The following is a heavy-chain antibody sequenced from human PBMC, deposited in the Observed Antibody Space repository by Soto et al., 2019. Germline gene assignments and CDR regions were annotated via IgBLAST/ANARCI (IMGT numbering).Heavy chain of an antibody. Sequence: QVQLVQSGAEVKKPGASVKVSCKASGYTFTSYDINWVRQATGQGLEWMGWLNPNSGNTGYAQKFQGRVTMTRNTSISTAYMELSSLRSEDTAVYYCARGGRYCSSTSCQYYFDYWGQGTLVTVSS. J-gene: IGHJ4*02. CDR3: ARGGRYCSSTSCQYYFDY. D-gene: IGHD2-2*01. CDR1: GYTFTSYD. CDR2: LNPNSGNT. V-gene: IGHV1-8*01.